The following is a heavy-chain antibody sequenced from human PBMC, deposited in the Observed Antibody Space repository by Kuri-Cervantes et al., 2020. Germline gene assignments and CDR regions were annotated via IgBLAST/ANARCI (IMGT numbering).Heavy chain of an antibody. V-gene: IGHV4-38-2*02. Sequence: GSLRLSCTVSLYSISSGYYWGWIRQPPGKGLEWIGSIYYSGSTYYNPSLKSRVTISVDTSKNQFSLKLSSVTAADTAVYYCARDGAGSFTMIVVVPSGNDAFDIWGQGTMVTVSS. J-gene: IGHJ3*02. CDR2: IYYSGST. D-gene: IGHD3-22*01. CDR3: ARDGAGSFTMIVVVPSGNDAFDI. CDR1: LYSISSGYY.